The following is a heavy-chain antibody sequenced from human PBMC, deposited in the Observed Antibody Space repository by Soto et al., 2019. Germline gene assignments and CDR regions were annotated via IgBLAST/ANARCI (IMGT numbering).Heavy chain of an antibody. CDR3: ARDGGRHSGGIDY. V-gene: IGHV1-69*01. CDR2: IIPIFGTA. Sequence: QVQLVQSGAEVKKPGSSVKVSCKASGDTFSSYSINGVRQAPGQGLEWMGEIIPIFGTANYAQKFQGRVTITADESTSTAYMELSSLRSEDTAVYYCARDGGRHSGGIDYWGQGTLVTVSS. J-gene: IGHJ4*02. D-gene: IGHD1-26*01. CDR1: GDTFSSYS.